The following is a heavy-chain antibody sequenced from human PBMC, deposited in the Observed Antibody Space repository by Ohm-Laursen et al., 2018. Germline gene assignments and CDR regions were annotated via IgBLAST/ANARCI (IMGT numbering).Heavy chain of an antibody. J-gene: IGHJ6*02. CDR2: IWYDGSNK. D-gene: IGHD2-15*01. CDR1: GFTFSSYG. Sequence: SLRLSCAASGFTFSSYGMHWVRRAPGKGLEWVAVIWYDGSNKYYADSVKGRFTISRDNSKNTLYLQMNSLRAEDTAVYYCARVSRYCSGGSCYSDDYYGMDVWGQGTTVTVSS. V-gene: IGHV3-33*08. CDR3: ARVSRYCSGGSCYSDDYYGMDV.